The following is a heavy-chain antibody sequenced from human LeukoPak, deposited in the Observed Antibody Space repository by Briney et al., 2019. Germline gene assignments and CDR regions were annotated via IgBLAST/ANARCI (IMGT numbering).Heavy chain of an antibody. CDR1: GFTFSSYA. D-gene: IGHD6-19*01. V-gene: IGHV3-23*01. CDR2: ISGNGGST. Sequence: GGSLRLSCAASGFTFSSYAMSWVRQAPGKWQEGVSAISGNGGSTYYADSVKGRFTISRDNSKNTLYLQMNSLRAEDTAVYYCAAASEYSSGWYGFDYWGQGTLVTVSS. J-gene: IGHJ4*02. CDR3: AAASEYSSGWYGFDY.